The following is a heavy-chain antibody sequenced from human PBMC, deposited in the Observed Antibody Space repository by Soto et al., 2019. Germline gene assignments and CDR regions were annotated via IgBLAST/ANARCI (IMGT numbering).Heavy chain of an antibody. V-gene: IGHV3-23*01. Sequence: LRLSYAASGFTFSSFAMSWVRQAPGKGLEWVSAISAGGGTTHYADSVKGRFTISRDNSKNTLYLQMNRLRAEDTAVYFCAKDRSGYEIYYFGMDVWGQGTTVTVSS. D-gene: IGHD5-12*01. CDR3: AKDRSGYEIYYFGMDV. CDR1: GFTFSSFA. J-gene: IGHJ6*02. CDR2: ISAGGGTT.